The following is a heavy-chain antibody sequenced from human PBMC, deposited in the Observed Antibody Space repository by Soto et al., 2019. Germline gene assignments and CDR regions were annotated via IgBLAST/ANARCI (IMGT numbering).Heavy chain of an antibody. CDR2: MNPNSGNT. Sequence: ASVKVSCKASGYTFTSYDINWVRQATGQGLEWMGWMNPNSGNTGYAQKFQGRVTMTRNTSISTAYMELSSLRSEDTAVYYCARGLSATGTYYDFWSGYPPKKLFDYWGQGTLVTVSS. V-gene: IGHV1-8*01. D-gene: IGHD3-3*01. CDR1: GYTFTSYD. CDR3: ARGLSATGTYYDFWSGYPPKKLFDY. J-gene: IGHJ4*02.